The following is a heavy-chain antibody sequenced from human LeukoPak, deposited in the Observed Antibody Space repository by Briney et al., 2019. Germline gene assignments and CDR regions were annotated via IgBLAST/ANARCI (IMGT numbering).Heavy chain of an antibody. CDR3: ARHSQSYGPYNWFDP. V-gene: IGHV4-59*08. J-gene: IGHJ5*01. CDR1: DGSITRYH. CDR2: IFYSGSP. Sequence: SERLSLTCIVTDGSITRYHWSWVRQPPGKGLQWLGYIFYSGSPYYNPSLKSRLTLSLDTSRSQISLKLDSVTAADTAVYFCARHSQSYGPYNWFDPWGQGALVTVSS. D-gene: IGHD3-16*01.